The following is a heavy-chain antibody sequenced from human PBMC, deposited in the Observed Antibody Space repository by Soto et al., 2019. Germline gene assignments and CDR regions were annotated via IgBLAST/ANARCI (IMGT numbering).Heavy chain of an antibody. V-gene: IGHV4-34*01. D-gene: IGHD3-3*01. Sequence: SETLSRTCAVSGGSFRGFYWTWIRQSPGKGLEWLVDINHVGITNYNPSLKSRVSIPVDTSKSQFSLKLSSVTAADTAVYYCARETPTYHDFWSGYFHYYGMDVWGQGTTVTVSS. J-gene: IGHJ6*02. CDR1: GGSFRGFY. CDR2: INHVGIT. CDR3: ARETPTYHDFWSGYFHYYGMDV.